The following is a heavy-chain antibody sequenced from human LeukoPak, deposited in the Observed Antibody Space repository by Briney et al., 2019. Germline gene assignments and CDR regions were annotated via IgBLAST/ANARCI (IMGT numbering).Heavy chain of an antibody. CDR3: ARGLGLRYFQH. J-gene: IGHJ1*01. CDR1: GFTFSSYD. V-gene: IGHV3-33*01. CDR2: IWYDGSNK. D-gene: IGHD4-11*01. Sequence: GGSLRLSCVVSGFTFSSYDMHWVRQAPGKGLEWVAVIWYDGSNKYYADSVKGRFTISRDNSKNTLYLQMNSLRAEDTAVYYCARGLGLRYFQHWGQGTLVTVSS.